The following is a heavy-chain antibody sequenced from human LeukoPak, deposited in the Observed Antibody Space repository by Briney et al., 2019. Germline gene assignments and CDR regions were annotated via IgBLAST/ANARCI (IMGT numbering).Heavy chain of an antibody. D-gene: IGHD6-13*01. J-gene: IGHJ4*02. CDR3: AKEGAAAGTGYFDY. CDR2: ISYDGSNK. CDR1: GFTFSSYG. V-gene: IGHV3-30*18. Sequence: GRSLRLSCAASGFTFSSYGMHWVRQAPGKGLEWVAVISYDGSNKYYADSVKGRFTISRDNSKNTLYLQMNSLRAEDTAVYYCAKEGAAAGTGYFDYWGQGTLVTVSS.